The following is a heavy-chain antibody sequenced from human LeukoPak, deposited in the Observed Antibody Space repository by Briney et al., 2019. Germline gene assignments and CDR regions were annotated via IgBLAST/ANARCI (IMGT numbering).Heavy chain of an antibody. Sequence: PSETLSLTCAVYGGSFSAYYWSWVRQPRGEGLEWVGEINHSGSTYYNPSRKSRVTISVDTSKTQFSLKLASVTAADTAVYYCARGYTSSSEPFDYWGQGTLVTVSS. CDR3: ARGYTSSSEPFDY. J-gene: IGHJ4*02. CDR2: INHSGST. CDR1: GGSFSAYY. V-gene: IGHV4-34*01. D-gene: IGHD6-6*01.